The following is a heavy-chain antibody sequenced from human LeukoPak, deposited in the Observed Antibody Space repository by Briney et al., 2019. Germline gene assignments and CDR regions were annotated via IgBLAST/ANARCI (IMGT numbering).Heavy chain of an antibody. D-gene: IGHD3-9*01. CDR2: ISGSGGSI. CDR1: GFTFSSYA. V-gene: IGHV3-23*01. Sequence: GGSLRLSCAASGFTFSSYAMSWVHQAPGKGLEWVSAISGSGGSIYSADSVKGRFTISRDNSKNTLYLQMNSLRAEDTAVYYCAKDLRTDILTGTGDAFDIWGQGTMVTVSS. J-gene: IGHJ3*02. CDR3: AKDLRTDILTGTGDAFDI.